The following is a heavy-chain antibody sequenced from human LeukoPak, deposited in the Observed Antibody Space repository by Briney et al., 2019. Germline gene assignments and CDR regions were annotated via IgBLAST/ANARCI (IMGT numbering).Heavy chain of an antibody. CDR1: GFTFSSYS. V-gene: IGHV3-21*01. CDR3: ARDVGDDSSGYYFDY. CDR2: ISSSSSYI. D-gene: IGHD3-22*01. Sequence: PGGSLRLSCAASGFTFSSYSMNWVRQAPGKGLEWVSSISSSSSYIYYADSVKGRFTISRDNAKNSLYLQMNSLRAEDTAVYYCARDVGDDSSGYYFDYWGQGTLVTVSS. J-gene: IGHJ4*02.